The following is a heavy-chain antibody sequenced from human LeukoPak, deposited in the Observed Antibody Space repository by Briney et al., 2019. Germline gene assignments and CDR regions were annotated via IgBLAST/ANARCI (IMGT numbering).Heavy chain of an antibody. J-gene: IGHJ4*02. CDR3: ARDPPVEVRIVGATRRNRGDRGGDY. D-gene: IGHD1-26*01. V-gene: IGHV1-69*04. CDR1: GGTFSSYT. Sequence: ASVKVSCKASGGTFSSYTISWVRQAPGQGLEWMGRIITILGIANYAQKFQGGVTITADKSTSTAYMELSSLGSEDTAVYYCARDPPVEVRIVGATRRNRGDRGGDYWGQGTLVTVSS. CDR2: IITILGIA.